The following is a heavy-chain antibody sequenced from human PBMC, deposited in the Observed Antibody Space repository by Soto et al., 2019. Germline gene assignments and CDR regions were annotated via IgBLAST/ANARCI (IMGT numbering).Heavy chain of an antibody. CDR3: AREGHYRDFQH. V-gene: IGHV1-69*13. CDR2: IIPIFGTA. CDR1: GDTFKNYA. J-gene: IGHJ1*01. Sequence: SVKVSCKASGDTFKNYAIIWVRQAPGQGLEWMGGIIPIFGTANYAQKFQGRVTITADESTTTAYMELSSLRSEDTAVYYCAREGHYRDFQHWGQGTLVTVSS. D-gene: IGHD1-26*01.